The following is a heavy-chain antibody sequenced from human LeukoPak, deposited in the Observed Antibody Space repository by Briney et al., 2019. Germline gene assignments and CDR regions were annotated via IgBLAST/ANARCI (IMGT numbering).Heavy chain of an antibody. Sequence: GSLRLSCAASGFTFSDYYMSWIRQAPGKGLEWVSYISSSGSTIYYADSVKGRFTISRDNAKNSLYLQMHSLRAEDTAVYYCARESPLYADYYYYYMDVWGKGTTVTVSS. CDR3: ARESPLYADYYYYYMDV. V-gene: IGHV3-11*01. CDR1: GFTFSDYY. CDR2: ISSSGSTI. D-gene: IGHD2-2*02. J-gene: IGHJ6*03.